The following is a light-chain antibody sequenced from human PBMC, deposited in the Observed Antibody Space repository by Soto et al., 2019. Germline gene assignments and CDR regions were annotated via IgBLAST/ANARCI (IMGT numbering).Light chain of an antibody. Sequence: EIVLTQSPGTLSLSPGERDTLSCRASQFLNSNYLAWYQQKPGQAPRLLIYGASSRATVIADRFSGSGSGTHITLTVSRLEPEDCAVYCCQQYSSSPPITVGQGTRVDIK. CDR3: QQYSSSPPIT. J-gene: IGKJ5*01. CDR1: QFLNSNY. CDR2: GAS. V-gene: IGKV3-20*01.